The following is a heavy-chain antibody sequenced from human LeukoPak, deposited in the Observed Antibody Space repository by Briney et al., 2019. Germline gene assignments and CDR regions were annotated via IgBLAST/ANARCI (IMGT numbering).Heavy chain of an antibody. D-gene: IGHD1-26*01. CDR3: AKASEEGAENCFDP. CDR1: GFTFSNYG. CDR2: ISYDGSNK. Sequence: GGSLRLSCAASGFTFSNYGMHWVRQAPGKGLEWVAVISYDGSNKYYADSVKGRFTISRDNSKNTLYLQMNSLRAEDTAVYYCAKASEEGAENCFDPWGQGTLVTVSS. V-gene: IGHV3-30*18. J-gene: IGHJ5*02.